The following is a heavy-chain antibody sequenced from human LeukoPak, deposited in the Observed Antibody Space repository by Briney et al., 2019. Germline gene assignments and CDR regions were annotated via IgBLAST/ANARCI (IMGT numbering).Heavy chain of an antibody. V-gene: IGHV3-48*03. D-gene: IGHD1-26*01. CDR2: ISSSGNSI. J-gene: IGHJ5*02. CDR3: ARGGSAASSNWFDL. Sequence: GSLRLSGAASEFTFSIYEMNWFRQTPGKGLEWLSYISSSGNSIYYADSVKGRFTISRDNAKISLYLQMNSLRVEDTAVYYCARGGSAASSNWFDLWGEETLVTVSS. CDR1: EFTFSIYE.